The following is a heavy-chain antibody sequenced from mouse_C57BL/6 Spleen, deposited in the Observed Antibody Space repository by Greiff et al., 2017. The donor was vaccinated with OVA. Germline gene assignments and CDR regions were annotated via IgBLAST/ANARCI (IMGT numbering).Heavy chain of an antibody. D-gene: IGHD1-1*01. CDR2: INYDGSST. V-gene: IGHV5-16*01. CDR1: GFTFSDYY. Sequence: EVKLVESEGGLVQPGSSMKLSCTASGFTFSDYYMAWVRQVPEKGLEWVANINYDGSSTYYLDSLKSRFIISRDNAKNILYLQMSSLKSEDTATYYCARAGSSYSHWYFDVWGTGTTVTVSS. J-gene: IGHJ1*03. CDR3: ARAGSSYSHWYFDV.